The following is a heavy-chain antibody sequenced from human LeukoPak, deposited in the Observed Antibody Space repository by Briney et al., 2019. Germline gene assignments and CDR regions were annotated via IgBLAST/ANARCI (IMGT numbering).Heavy chain of an antibody. CDR2: IYYSGST. CDR1: GGSISSYY. Sequence: PSETLSLTCTVSGGSISSYYWSWIRQPPGKGLEWIGYIYYSGSTNYNPSLKSRVTISVDTSKNQFSLKLSSVTAADTAVYYCAREGPSYGMDVWGQGTTVTVSS. V-gene: IGHV4-59*01. J-gene: IGHJ6*02. CDR3: AREGPSYGMDV.